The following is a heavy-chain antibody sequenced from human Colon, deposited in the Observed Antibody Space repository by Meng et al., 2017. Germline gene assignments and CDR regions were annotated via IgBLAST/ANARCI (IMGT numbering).Heavy chain of an antibody. CDR1: WEGVSSTRAA. J-gene: IGHJ4*02. CDR2: TYYSSKWNN. Sequence: VQVKRSGPGLVKPSQPLSPPWAIPWEGVSSTRAAWNWTRQSPSRGLEWLARTYYSSKWNNDYAVSVKGRITLNADTSTNQVSLQLNSVTPEDTAVYYCARGFLVRGFDSWGQGTLVTVSS. CDR3: ARGFLVRGFDS. V-gene: IGHV6-1*01. D-gene: IGHD3-3*01.